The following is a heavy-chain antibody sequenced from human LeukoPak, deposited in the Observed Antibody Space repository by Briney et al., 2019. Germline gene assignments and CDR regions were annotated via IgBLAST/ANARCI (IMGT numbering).Heavy chain of an antibody. CDR2: INSDGSST. V-gene: IGHV3-74*01. D-gene: IGHD6-19*01. CDR1: GLTFSSYW. CDR3: AREAIAVAGRNWFDP. Sequence: GGSLRLSCAASGLTFSSYWMHWVRQAPGKGLVWVSRINSDGSSTSYADSVKGRFTISRDNAKNTLYLQMNSLRAEDTAVYYCAREAIAVAGRNWFDPWGQGTLVTVSS. J-gene: IGHJ5*02.